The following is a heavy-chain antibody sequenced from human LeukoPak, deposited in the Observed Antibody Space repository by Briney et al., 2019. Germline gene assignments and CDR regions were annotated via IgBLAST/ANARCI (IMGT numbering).Heavy chain of an antibody. V-gene: IGHV4-61*01. D-gene: IGHD3-10*01. J-gene: IGHJ5*02. CDR3: ARGQMFYGSGSYRNWFDP. CDR2: IYYSGST. Sequence: SETLSLTCTVSGGSVSSGSYYWSWIRQPPGKGLEWIGYIYYSGSTNYNPSLKSRVTISVDTSKNQFSLKLSSVTAEDTAVYYCARGQMFYGSGSYRNWFDPWGQGTLVTVSS. CDR1: GGSVSSGSYY.